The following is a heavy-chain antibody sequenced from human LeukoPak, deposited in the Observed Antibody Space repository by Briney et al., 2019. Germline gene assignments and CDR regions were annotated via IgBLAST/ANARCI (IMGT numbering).Heavy chain of an antibody. J-gene: IGHJ4*02. CDR1: GFTFSSYA. CDR2: ISYDGSNK. D-gene: IGHD3-3*01. V-gene: IGHV3-30-3*01. Sequence: GGSLRLSCAASGFTFSSYAMHWVRQAPGEGLEWVAVISYDGSNKYYADSVKGRFTISRDNSKNTLYLQMNSLRAEDTAVCYCARGSVGLRFLEWFDYWGQGTLVTVSS. CDR3: ARGSVGLRFLEWFDY.